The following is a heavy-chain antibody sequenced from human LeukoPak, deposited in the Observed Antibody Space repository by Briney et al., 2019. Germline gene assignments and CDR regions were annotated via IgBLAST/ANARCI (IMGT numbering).Heavy chain of an antibody. V-gene: IGHV3-13*01. D-gene: IGHD3-10*01. J-gene: IGHJ6*02. CDR2: IDNAGDT. CDR1: GFTFSNYD. Sequence: GGSLRLSCAASGFTFSNYDMHWVRQVTGKGLEWVSGIDNAGDTYYSDSVRGRFTISRENAKNSLYLQVNSLRAEDTAVYYCTRDGTVIRGLPRRARTFYGMDVWGQGTAVTVSS. CDR3: TRDGTVIRGLPRRARTFYGMDV.